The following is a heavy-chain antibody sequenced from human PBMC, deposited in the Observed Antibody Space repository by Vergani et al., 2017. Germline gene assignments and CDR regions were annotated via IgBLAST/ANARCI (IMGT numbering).Heavy chain of an antibody. CDR2: VNHGGST. CDR3: ASIARAPTRRNPPPDY. D-gene: IGHD3-16*02. CDR1: GGSISSYY. V-gene: IGHV4-59*12. Sequence: QVQLQESGPGLVKPSETLSLTCTVSGGSISSYYWSWIRQPPGKGLEWIGEVNHGGSTNYNPSLKSRVSISVDTSKNQFSLQLTSVTAADSALYFCASIARAPTRRNPPPDYWGQGILVTVSS. J-gene: IGHJ4*02.